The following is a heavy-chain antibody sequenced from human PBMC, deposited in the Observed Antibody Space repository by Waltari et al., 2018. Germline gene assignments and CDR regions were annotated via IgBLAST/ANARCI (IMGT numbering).Heavy chain of an antibody. V-gene: IGHV3-30*04. CDR2: ISYNARNT. J-gene: IGHJ6*02. D-gene: IGHD4-17*01. Sequence: QVQLVESGGGVVQPGRSMRICCAASAFTSSSYAFPCARQAPGKGLEWVAVISYNARNTYYVDSVKGRFTISRDNSKKTLYMQMNSLRPEDTAVYYCARDYCDRTNCHGMDVWGQGTTVTVSS. CDR3: ARDYCDRTNCHGMDV. CDR1: AFTSSSYA.